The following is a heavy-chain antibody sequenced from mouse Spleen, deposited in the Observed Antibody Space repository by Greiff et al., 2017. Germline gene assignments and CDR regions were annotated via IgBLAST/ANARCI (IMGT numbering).Heavy chain of an antibody. D-gene: IGHD2-5*01. CDR2: ISYDGSN. CDR1: GYSITSGYY. Sequence: EVQVVESGPGLVKPSQSLSLTCSVTGYSITSGYYWNWIRQFPGNKLEWMGYISYDGSNNYNPSLKNRISITRDTSKNQFFLKLNSVTTEDTATYYCASLYYSNFDYWGQGTTLTVSS. J-gene: IGHJ2*01. V-gene: IGHV3-6*01. CDR3: ASLYYSNFDY.